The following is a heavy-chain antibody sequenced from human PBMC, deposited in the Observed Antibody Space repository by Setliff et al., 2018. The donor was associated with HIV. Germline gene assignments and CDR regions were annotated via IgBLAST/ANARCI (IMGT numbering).Heavy chain of an antibody. D-gene: IGHD2-21*02. J-gene: IGHJ3*02. CDR2: IYYNGNAY. Sequence: SETLSLTCTVSGGSISGSNYYWGWIRQPPGKGLEWVGSIYYNGNAYYYNPSLKSRTTISLDTSMNQFSLKLTSVTAADTAVYYCAREVDVVTTSDAFDIWGQGTMVTVSS. V-gene: IGHV4-39*07. CDR1: GGSISGSNYY. CDR3: AREVDVVTTSDAFDI.